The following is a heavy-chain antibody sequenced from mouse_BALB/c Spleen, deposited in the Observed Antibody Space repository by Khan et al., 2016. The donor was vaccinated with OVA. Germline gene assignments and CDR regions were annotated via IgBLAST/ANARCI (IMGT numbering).Heavy chain of an antibody. CDR1: GYTFTNYT. J-gene: IGHJ3*01. Sequence: QVQLQQSGAELARPGASVKMSCKASGYTFTNYTIHWIKLRPGQGLEWIGYINPSNGYTNYNQKFRDKATLTADKSSTTAYMQLSSLTSDDSAVYTCVRDGAYHRNDGWFAYWGQGTLVTVSA. V-gene: IGHV1-4*01. D-gene: IGHD2-14*01. CDR2: INPSNGYT. CDR3: VRDGAYHRNDGWFAY.